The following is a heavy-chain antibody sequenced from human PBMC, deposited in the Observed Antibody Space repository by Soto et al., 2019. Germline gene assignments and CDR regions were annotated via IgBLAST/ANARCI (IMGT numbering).Heavy chain of an antibody. CDR3: ARLGGSYAVPHFDY. J-gene: IGHJ4*02. CDR1: DDSSSNYK. V-gene: IGHV4-59*08. Sequence: SETLSLTCTVSDDSSSNYKWSWIRQPPGRRLEWIGYIDSNGGTSYNPSLQSRVTISIDTSKNQFSLKLSSVTAADTAVYYCARLGGSYAVPHFDYWGQGTLVTVS. D-gene: IGHD1-26*01. CDR2: IDSNGGT.